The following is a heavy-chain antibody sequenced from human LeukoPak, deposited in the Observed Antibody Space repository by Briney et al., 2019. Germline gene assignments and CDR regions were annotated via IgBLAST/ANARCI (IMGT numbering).Heavy chain of an antibody. CDR2: LSNSGGRT. D-gene: IGHD1-7*01. V-gene: IGHV3-23*01. Sequence: PGGSLRLSCAATGFTFNNYAMSWVRQAPGKGLEWVSSLSNSGGRTYYADSVKGRFTISRDNSRNTLYLQMNSLRVEDTAIYYCAKVSNWNYLGHPYSDYWGQGTLVTVSS. CDR3: AKVSNWNYLGHPYSDY. J-gene: IGHJ4*02. CDR1: GFTFNNYA.